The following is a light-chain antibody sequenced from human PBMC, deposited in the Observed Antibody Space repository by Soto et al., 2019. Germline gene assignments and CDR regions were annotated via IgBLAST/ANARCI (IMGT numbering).Light chain of an antibody. CDR2: EAY. Sequence: QSVLTQPASVSVSPGQSITVSCTGTSSDVGGHNLVSWYQQHPGKAPKVIIYEAYHRPSGVSPRFSGSKSGNTASLTISGLQADDEADYYCFLYAGHPFTYVLGPGTTLSV. V-gene: IGLV2-23*01. CDR1: SSDVGGHNL. J-gene: IGLJ1*01. CDR3: FLYAGHPFTYV.